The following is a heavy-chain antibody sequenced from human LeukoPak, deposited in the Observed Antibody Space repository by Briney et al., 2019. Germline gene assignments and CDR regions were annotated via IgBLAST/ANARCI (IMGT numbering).Heavy chain of an antibody. CDR1: GVSISSGGYY. CDR3: ARVSGEHDAFDI. J-gene: IGHJ3*02. D-gene: IGHD3-10*01. Sequence: PSETLSLTCTVSGVSISSGGYYWSWIRQHPGEGLEWIGYIYYSGSTNYNPSLKSRVTISVDTSKNQFSLKLSSVTAADTAVYYCARVSGEHDAFDIWGQGTMVTVSS. CDR2: IYYSGST. V-gene: IGHV4-61*08.